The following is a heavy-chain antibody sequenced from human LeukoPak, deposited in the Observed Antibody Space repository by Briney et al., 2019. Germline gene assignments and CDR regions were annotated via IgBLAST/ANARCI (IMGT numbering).Heavy chain of an antibody. J-gene: IGHJ4*02. Sequence: KPSETPSPTCTVSDGSIKSYYWSWIRQPPGKGLEWIGYIYSSGSTDYNPSLKSRLSISVDTSKKQFSLKLTSVTAADTAVYYCARHFKKNGYNYYFDYWGQGTLVTVSS. V-gene: IGHV4-59*08. CDR1: DGSIKSYY. CDR3: ARHFKKNGYNYYFDY. D-gene: IGHD5-24*01. CDR2: IYSSGST.